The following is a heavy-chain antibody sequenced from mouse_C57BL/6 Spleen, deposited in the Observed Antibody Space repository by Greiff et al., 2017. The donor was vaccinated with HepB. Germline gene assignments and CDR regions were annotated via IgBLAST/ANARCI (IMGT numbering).Heavy chain of an antibody. CDR2: ISSGSSTI. J-gene: IGHJ3*01. V-gene: IGHV5-17*01. CDR3: ARPSYDYDTWFAY. Sequence: EVKVVESGGGLVKPGGSLKLSCAASGFTFSDYGMHWVRQAPEKGLEWVAYISSGSSTIYYADTVKGRFTISRDNAKNTLFLQMTSLRSEDTAMYDCARPSYDYDTWFAYWGQGTLVTVSA. CDR1: GFTFSDYG. D-gene: IGHD2-4*01.